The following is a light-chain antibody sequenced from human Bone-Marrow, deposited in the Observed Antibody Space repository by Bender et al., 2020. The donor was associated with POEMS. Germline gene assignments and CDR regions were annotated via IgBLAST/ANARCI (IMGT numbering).Light chain of an antibody. CDR2: DVS. J-gene: IGLJ3*02. CDR3: SSYTSSSTLE. V-gene: IGLV2-14*01. CDR1: RSDVGGYNL. Sequence: QSALTQPRSVSGSPGQSVTISCTGTRSDVGGYNLVSWYQQHPGKAPRLVIYDVSTRPSGVSNRFSGSKSGNTASLTISGLQAEDEADYYCSSYTSSSTLEFGGGTKLTVL.